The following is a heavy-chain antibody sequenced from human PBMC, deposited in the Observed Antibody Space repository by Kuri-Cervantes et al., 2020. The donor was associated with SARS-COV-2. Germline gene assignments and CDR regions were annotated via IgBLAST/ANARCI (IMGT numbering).Heavy chain of an antibody. CDR2: INTDGSST. Sequence: GGSLRLSCAASGFIFNSYWIHWVRQVPGKGLVWVSSINTDGSSTNYADSVKGRFTISRDNAKNTLYLRMSNLRAEDTAVYYCARQGQVPRIALDIWGQGTMVTVSS. V-gene: IGHV3-74*01. CDR1: GFIFNSYW. J-gene: IGHJ3*02. CDR3: ARQGQVPRIALDI. D-gene: IGHD6-19*01.